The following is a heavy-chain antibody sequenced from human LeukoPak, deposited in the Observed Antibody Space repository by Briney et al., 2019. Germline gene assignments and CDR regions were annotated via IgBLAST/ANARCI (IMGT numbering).Heavy chain of an antibody. CDR3: ARDVPTLAAAAIPLNWFDP. Sequence: GASVKVSCKASGYTFTCYYMHWVRQAPGQGLEWMGWINPNSGGTNYAQKFQGRVTMTRDTSISTAYMELSRLRSDDTAVYYCARDVPTLAAAAIPLNWFDPWGQGTLVTVSS. CDR2: INPNSGGT. V-gene: IGHV1-2*02. D-gene: IGHD6-13*01. CDR1: GYTFTCYY. J-gene: IGHJ5*02.